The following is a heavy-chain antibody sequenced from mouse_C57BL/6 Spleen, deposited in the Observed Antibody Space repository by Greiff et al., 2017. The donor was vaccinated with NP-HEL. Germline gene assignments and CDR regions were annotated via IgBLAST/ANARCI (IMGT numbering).Heavy chain of an antibody. CDR1: GYSFTDYN. V-gene: IGHV1-39*01. CDR3: ASDGDYDYGYYAMDY. D-gene: IGHD2-4*01. J-gene: IGHJ4*01. CDR2: INPNYGTT. Sequence: EVQLQQSGPELVKPGASVKISCKASGYSFTDYNMNWVKQSNGKSLEWIGVINPNYGTTSYNQKFKGKATLTVDQSYSTAYMQLNSLTSEDSAVYYGASDGDYDYGYYAMDYWGQGTSVTVSS.